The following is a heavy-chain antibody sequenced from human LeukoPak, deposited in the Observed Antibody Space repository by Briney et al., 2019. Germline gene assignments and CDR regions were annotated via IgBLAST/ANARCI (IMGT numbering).Heavy chain of an antibody. Sequence: GESLRISCKGSGYSFTSYWISWVRQMPGKGLEWIGRIDPSDSYSKYSPSFQGHVTISADKSISTAYLQWSSLKASDTAVYYCARGYYDSSGNLGYWGQGTLVTVSS. V-gene: IGHV5-10-1*01. CDR2: IDPSDSYS. D-gene: IGHD3-22*01. CDR3: ARGYYDSSGNLGY. J-gene: IGHJ4*02. CDR1: GYSFTSYW.